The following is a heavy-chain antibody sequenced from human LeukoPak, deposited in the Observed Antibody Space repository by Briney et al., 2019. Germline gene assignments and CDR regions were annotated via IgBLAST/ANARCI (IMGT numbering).Heavy chain of an antibody. Sequence: ASVKVSCKVSGNTLTELSMHWVRQAPGTGLEWMGGFDPEDEETIYVQKFQGRVTMTEDTSTDTAYMELSSMRSEDTAVYYCARTPRRQQQLVVGEEYYYYYMDVWGKGTTVTVSS. CDR3: ARTPRRQQQLVVGEEYYYYYMDV. D-gene: IGHD6-13*01. CDR2: FDPEDEET. J-gene: IGHJ6*03. V-gene: IGHV1-24*01. CDR1: GNTLTELS.